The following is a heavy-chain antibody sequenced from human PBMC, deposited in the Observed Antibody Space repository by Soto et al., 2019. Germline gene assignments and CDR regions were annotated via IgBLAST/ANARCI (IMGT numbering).Heavy chain of an antibody. CDR3: VRDGTKTLRDWFDT. CDR2: IYATGTT. CDR1: GGSISSYY. V-gene: IGHV4-4*07. J-gene: IGHJ5*02. Sequence: SETLSLTCTVSGGSISSYYWSWIRKSAGKGLEWIGRIYATGTTDYNPSLKSRGMMSVDTSKKQFSLKLRSVTAADTAVYYCVRDGTKTLRDWFDTWGQGISVTV. D-gene: IGHD1-1*01.